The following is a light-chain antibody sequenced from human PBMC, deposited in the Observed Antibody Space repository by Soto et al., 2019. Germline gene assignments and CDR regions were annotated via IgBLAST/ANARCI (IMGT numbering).Light chain of an antibody. CDR2: AAS. CDR3: LQTYSSLTWT. Sequence: DIKMSHTPSSLSASVGDRFTITCRAIQSVSNYIQWDQQKSGHAPKLLVYAASSLHSGVPSRFSGSGSGTDVTLTSSSLQPGDFATYYCLQTYSSLTWTFGQGTKVEI. J-gene: IGKJ1*01. CDR1: QSVSNY. V-gene: IGKV1-39*01.